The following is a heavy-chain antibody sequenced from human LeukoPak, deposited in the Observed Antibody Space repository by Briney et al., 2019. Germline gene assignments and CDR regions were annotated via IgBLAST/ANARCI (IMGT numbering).Heavy chain of an antibody. V-gene: IGHV3-64*01. CDR2: ISTDGGST. J-gene: IGHJ4*02. CDR3: ARTIAVAGPYYFDY. Sequence: GGSLRLSRAASGFTFSSYAMHWVRQAPGKGVEYVSGISTDGGSTCYANSVKGRFTISRDTSKNTLYLQMGSLRAEDMAVYYCARTIAVAGPYYFDYWGQGTQVTVSS. CDR1: GFTFSSYA. D-gene: IGHD6-19*01.